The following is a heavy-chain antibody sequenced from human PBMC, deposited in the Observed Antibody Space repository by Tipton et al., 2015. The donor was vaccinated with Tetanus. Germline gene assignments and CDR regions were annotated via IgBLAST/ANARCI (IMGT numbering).Heavy chain of an antibody. CDR3: ARARVVAGTGGFAP. D-gene: IGHD6-19*01. CDR2: INNDGNRT. Sequence: SLRLSCAASGFNFSNYWMHWVRQAPGKGLMWVSRINNDGNRTTYAASVKGRFTISRNNAENTVYLQMNSLRAEDTAVYYCARARVVAGTGGFAPWGQGTLVTVSS. J-gene: IGHJ5*02. CDR1: GFNFSNYW. V-gene: IGHV3-74*03.